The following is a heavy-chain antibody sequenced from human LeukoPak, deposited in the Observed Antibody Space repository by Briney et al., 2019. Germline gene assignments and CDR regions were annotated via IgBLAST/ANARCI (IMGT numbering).Heavy chain of an antibody. V-gene: IGHV1-18*01. D-gene: IGHD3-22*01. Sequence: ASVKVSCKASGYTFTSYGISWVRQAPGQGLEWMGWISAYNGNTNYAQKLQGRVTITRNTSISTAYMELSSLRSEDTAVYYCARVTIPNYYDSSGTELDYWGQGTLVTVSS. CDR3: ARVTIPNYYDSSGTELDY. CDR1: GYTFTSYG. CDR2: ISAYNGNT. J-gene: IGHJ4*02.